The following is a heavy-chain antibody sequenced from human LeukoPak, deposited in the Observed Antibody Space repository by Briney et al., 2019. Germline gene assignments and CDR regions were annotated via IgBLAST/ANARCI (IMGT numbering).Heavy chain of an antibody. D-gene: IGHD3-22*01. CDR3: ARAMHYDSSGYYHVFDY. J-gene: IGHJ4*02. CDR1: GGSFSGYY. Sequence: SETLSLTCAVYGGSFSGYYWSWIRQPSGKGLEWIGEINHSGSTNYNPSLKSRVTISVDTSKNQFSLKLSSVTAADTAVYYCARAMHYDSSGYYHVFDYWGQGTLVTVSS. CDR2: INHSGST. V-gene: IGHV4-34*01.